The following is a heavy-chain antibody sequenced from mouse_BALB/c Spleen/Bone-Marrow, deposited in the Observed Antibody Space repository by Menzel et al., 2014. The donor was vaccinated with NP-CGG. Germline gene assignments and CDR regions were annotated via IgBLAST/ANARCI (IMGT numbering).Heavy chain of an antibody. CDR3: ARDVGYGNYFVY. Sequence: EVMLVESGGGLVQPGDSLRLSCATSGFTFXDFYMDWVRQPPGKRLEWIAASRNKAKYYTTEYSASVKGRFIVSRDTSQSVLYLQMNALRAEDTAIYYCARDVGYGNYFVYWGQGTLVTVSA. D-gene: IGHD2-10*02. J-gene: IGHJ3*01. CDR1: GFTFXDFY. CDR2: SRNKAKYYTT. V-gene: IGHV7-1*02.